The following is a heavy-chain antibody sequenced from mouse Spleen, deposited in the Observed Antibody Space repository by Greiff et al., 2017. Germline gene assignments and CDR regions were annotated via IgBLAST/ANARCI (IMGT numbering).Heavy chain of an antibody. CDR1: GYSFTGNY. CDR3: ARWGTGPDY. CDR2: INPRTGGT. J-gene: IGHJ2*01. Sequence: EVKLMESGPELVKPGAAVKISCKASGYSFTGNYMNWVKQSPEKSLEWIGEINPRTGGTSYNQKFKAKATLTVDTSSSTAYMQLKSLTSEDSAVYYCARWGTGPDYWGQGTTLTVSS. V-gene: IGHV1-42*01. D-gene: IGHD4-1*01.